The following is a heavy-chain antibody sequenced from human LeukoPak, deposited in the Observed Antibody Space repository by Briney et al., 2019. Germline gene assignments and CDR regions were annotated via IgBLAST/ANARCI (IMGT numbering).Heavy chain of an antibody. CDR2: INSDGSST. V-gene: IGHV3-74*01. Sequence: GGSLRLSCAASGFTFSSYWMHWVRQAPGKGLVWVSRINSDGSSTSYAASVQDRFTISRGNGKNKLYLQMNSQRAEDTAVYYCARDQLELNFDYWGQGTLVTVSS. D-gene: IGHD1-7*01. CDR1: GFTFSSYW. J-gene: IGHJ4*02. CDR3: ARDQLELNFDY.